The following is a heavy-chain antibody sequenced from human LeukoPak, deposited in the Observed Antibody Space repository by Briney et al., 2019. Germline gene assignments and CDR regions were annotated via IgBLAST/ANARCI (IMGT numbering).Heavy chain of an antibody. D-gene: IGHD5-24*01. V-gene: IGHV5-51*01. CDR2: TYPGDSDT. CDR3: ARPWGDGYNYADY. CDR1: GYSFTSYW. J-gene: IGHJ4*02. Sequence: PGESLKISCKGSGYSFTSYWIGWVRQMPGKGLEWMGFTYPGDSDTRYSPSFQGQVTISADKSISTAYLQWSSLKASDTAMYYCARPWGDGYNYADYWGQGTLVTVSS.